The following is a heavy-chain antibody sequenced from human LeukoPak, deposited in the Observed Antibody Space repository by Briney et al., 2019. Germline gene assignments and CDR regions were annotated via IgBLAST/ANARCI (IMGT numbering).Heavy chain of an antibody. J-gene: IGHJ6*03. Sequence: SETLSLTCAVYGGSFSGYYWSWIRQPPGKGLEWIGEINHSGSTNYNPSLKSRVTISVDTSKNQFSLKLSSVTAADTAVYYCARGRYCSGGSCEKNYYMDVWGKGTTVTVSS. D-gene: IGHD2-15*01. CDR3: ARGRYCSGGSCEKNYYMDV. V-gene: IGHV4-34*01. CDR2: INHSGST. CDR1: GGSFSGYY.